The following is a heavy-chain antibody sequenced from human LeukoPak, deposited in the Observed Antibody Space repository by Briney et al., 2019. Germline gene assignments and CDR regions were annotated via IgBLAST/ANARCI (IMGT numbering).Heavy chain of an antibody. CDR3: ARAPTMVRGVYTLGYHYYMDV. V-gene: IGHV4-38-2*01. Sequence: SETLSLTCAVSGYSISSGYYWGWIRQPPGKGLEWIGSIYHSGSTYYNPSLKSRVTISVDTSKNQFSLKLSSVTAADTAVYYCARAPTMVRGVYTLGYHYYMDVWGKGTTVTVSS. D-gene: IGHD3-10*01. CDR2: IYHSGST. CDR1: GYSISSGYY. J-gene: IGHJ6*03.